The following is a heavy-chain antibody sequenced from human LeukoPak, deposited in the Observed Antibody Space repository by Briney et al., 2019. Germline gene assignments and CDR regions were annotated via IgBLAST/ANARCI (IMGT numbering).Heavy chain of an antibody. CDR2: FDPEDGET. CDR3: AANRDSSGYYIRDY. V-gene: IGHV1-24*01. D-gene: IGHD3-22*01. CDR1: GYTLTELS. Sequence: ASVKVSCKVSGYTLTELSIHWMRQAPGKGLEWMGGFDPEDGETIYAQKFQDRVTMTEDTSTDTAYTELSSLRSEDTAVYYCAANRDSSGYYIRDYWGQGTLVTVSS. J-gene: IGHJ4*02.